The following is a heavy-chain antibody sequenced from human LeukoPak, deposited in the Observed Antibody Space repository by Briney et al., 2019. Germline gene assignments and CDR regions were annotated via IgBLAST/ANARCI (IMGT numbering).Heavy chain of an antibody. CDR2: FDPEDGET. Sequence: ASVKVSCKASGGTFSSSSISWVRQAPGKGLEWMGGFDPEDGETIYAQKFQGRVTMTEDTSTDTAYMELSSLRSEDTAVYYCATYRGRWLVLVGMDVWGQGTTVTVSS. J-gene: IGHJ6*02. D-gene: IGHD6-19*01. CDR1: GGTFSSSS. CDR3: ATYRGRWLVLVGMDV. V-gene: IGHV1-24*01.